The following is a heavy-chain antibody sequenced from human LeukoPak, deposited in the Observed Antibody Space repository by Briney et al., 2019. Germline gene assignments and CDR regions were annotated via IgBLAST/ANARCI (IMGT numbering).Heavy chain of an antibody. Sequence: PGGSLRLSCIGSGFTFRSYGMHWVRQAPGKGLEWVAYTRDDASKTWYGGSVKGRFTISRDNSKNTLYLHMNRVRGDDTAMYYCANGDCRGGRCSSGAHWGQGTLVTVSS. V-gene: IGHV3-30*02. CDR1: GFTFRSYG. J-gene: IGHJ4*02. D-gene: IGHD2-15*01. CDR3: ANGDCRGGRCSSGAH. CDR2: TRDDASKT.